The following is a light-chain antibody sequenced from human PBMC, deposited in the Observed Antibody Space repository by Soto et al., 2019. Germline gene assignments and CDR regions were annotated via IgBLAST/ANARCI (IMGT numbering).Light chain of an antibody. J-gene: IGKJ1*01. CDR3: QQYGSSPPWT. V-gene: IGKV3-20*01. CDR2: GAS. Sequence: EIVLTQSPGTLSLSPGERATLSCRASQTVSSSYLAWYQQKPGQAPRLLIYGASSRATGIPDRFRGSGSGTDFLLTISRLEPEDFAVYYCQQYGSSPPWTFGQGTKVEIK. CDR1: QTVSSSY.